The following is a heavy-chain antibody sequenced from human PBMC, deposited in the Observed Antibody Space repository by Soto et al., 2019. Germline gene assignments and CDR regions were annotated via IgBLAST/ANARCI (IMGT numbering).Heavy chain of an antibody. J-gene: IGHJ4*02. V-gene: IGHV4-59*01. D-gene: IGHD6-19*01. CDR1: GDSFSDYY. CDR3: ARGHYSSGWPIDH. CDR2: VFHSATT. Sequence: TSETLSLTCTVSGDSFSDYYWNWIRQVPGKGLEWIGFVFHSATTSYNPSLKTRVAISDDTSKKQFSLRLTSLTAADTAIYYCARGHYSSGWPIDHWGQGILVTVSS.